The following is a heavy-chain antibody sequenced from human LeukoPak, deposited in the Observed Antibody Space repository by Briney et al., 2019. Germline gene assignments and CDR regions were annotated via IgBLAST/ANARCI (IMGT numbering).Heavy chain of an antibody. CDR2: MYTSGST. CDR1: GASISSYY. V-gene: IGHV4-4*07. D-gene: IGHD2-21*02. CDR3: ARVGDSATYFDY. Sequence: SETLSLTCTVSGASISSYYWSWIRHPTGQGLELIWRMYTSGSTNYNPSLKSRVTMSGDKSNNQFSLKLSSVTAADTAVYYCARVGDSATYFDYWGQGTLVTVSS. J-gene: IGHJ4*02.